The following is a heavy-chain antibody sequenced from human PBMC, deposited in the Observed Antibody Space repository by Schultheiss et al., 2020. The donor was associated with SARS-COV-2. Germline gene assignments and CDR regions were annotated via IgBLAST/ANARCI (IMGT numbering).Heavy chain of an antibody. V-gene: IGHV1-58*02. CDR3: ATHHPSTARTYAMDV. CDR1: GSTFSTSV. CDR2: IVVGSGNP. Sequence: SVKVSCKASGSTFSTSVMQWVRQARGQRLEWIGWIVVGSGNPDYAQRFQGRLTITRDMSTSTAYMELSSLRSDDTAVYYCATHHPSTARTYAMDVWGQGTTVTVSS. J-gene: IGHJ6*02.